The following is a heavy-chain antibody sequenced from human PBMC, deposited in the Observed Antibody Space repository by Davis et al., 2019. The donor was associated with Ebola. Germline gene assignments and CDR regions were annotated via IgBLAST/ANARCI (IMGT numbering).Heavy chain of an antibody. Sequence: PGGSLRLSCAASGFTFYSYAMSWVRQAPGKGLEWVSTISGSGGNTYYADSVKGRFTISRDNSKNTLYLQMNSLRAEDTALYYCARVRRESSVLYEDYYGMDVWGQGTTVTVSS. CDR1: GFTFYSYA. V-gene: IGHV3-23*01. J-gene: IGHJ6*02. D-gene: IGHD5/OR15-5a*01. CDR3: ARVRRESSVLYEDYYGMDV. CDR2: ISGSGGNT.